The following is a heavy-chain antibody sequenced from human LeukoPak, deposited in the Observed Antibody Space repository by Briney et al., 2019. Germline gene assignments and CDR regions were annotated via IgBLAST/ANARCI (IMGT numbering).Heavy chain of an antibody. J-gene: IGHJ4*02. V-gene: IGHV3-30*14. CDR3: AIWETDQGGEFDS. CDR1: GFTFSSYA. CDR2: ASYEGDKK. D-gene: IGHD3-16*01. Sequence: GGSLILSCAASGFTFSSYAFHWVRRAPGKGLEWVAFASYEGDKKYYADSVKGRFTISRDNARNSLYLQMNGLRVEDTAVYFCAIWETDQGGEFDSWGQGTLVTVSS.